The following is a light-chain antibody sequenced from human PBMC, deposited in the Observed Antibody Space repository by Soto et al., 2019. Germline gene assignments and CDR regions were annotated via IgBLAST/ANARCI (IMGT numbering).Light chain of an antibody. CDR2: AAS. CDR3: QQLNSSSYT. V-gene: IGKV1-9*01. J-gene: IGKJ2*01. Sequence: DIQLTQSPSFLSASVGDRVTITCRASQGINNYLAWYQQIPVKAPKLLIYAASTLQRGAPSRFSGSGSGTDFTLTSSSLQPEDFSTYYGQQLNSSSYTVGQGPKLEIK. CDR1: QGINNY.